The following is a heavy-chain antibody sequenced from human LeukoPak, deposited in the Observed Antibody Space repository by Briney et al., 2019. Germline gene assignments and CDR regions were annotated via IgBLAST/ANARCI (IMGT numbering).Heavy chain of an antibody. V-gene: IGHV4-39*01. CDR2: IYYSGST. CDR3: ARLEYNSGYGVDY. Sequence: SETLSLTCSVSGGSISNSDCHWGWIRQPPGKGLEWIGSIYYSGSTYYNLSLKSRVTISVDSSKNQFSLKLTSVTAAETAVYYCARLEYNSGYGVDYWGQGTLVTVSS. J-gene: IGHJ4*02. D-gene: IGHD5-18*01. CDR1: GGSISNSDCH.